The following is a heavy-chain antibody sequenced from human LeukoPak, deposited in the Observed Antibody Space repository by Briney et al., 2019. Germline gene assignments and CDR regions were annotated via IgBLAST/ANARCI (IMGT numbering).Heavy chain of an antibody. V-gene: IGHV4-34*01. CDR2: INHSGST. CDR3: ARGPGGGYYYYYYMDV. Sequence: SEILSLTCAVYGGSFSGYYWSWIRQPPGKGLEWSGEINHSGSTNYNPSLKSRVTISVDTSKNQFSLKLSSVTAADTAVYYCARGPGGGYYYYYYMDVWGKGTTVTVSS. J-gene: IGHJ6*03. D-gene: IGHD3-10*01. CDR1: GGSFSGYY.